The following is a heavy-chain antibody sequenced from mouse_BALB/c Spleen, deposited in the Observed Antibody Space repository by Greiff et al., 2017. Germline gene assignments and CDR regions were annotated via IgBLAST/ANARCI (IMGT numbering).Heavy chain of an antibody. Sequence: QVQLKQSGAELVRPGVSVTISCKGSGYTFTDYDMHWVKQRHAKSLEWIGVISTYYGDASYNQKFKGKGTMTVDKSSSTAYMELTMLTSEETANDYDAYTFKCRYDGACFAYWGQGTLVTVSA. V-gene: IGHV1S137*01. CDR2: ISTYYGDA. CDR1: GYTFTDYD. D-gene: IGHD2-14*01. J-gene: IGHJ3*01. CDR3: AYTFKCRYDGACFAY.